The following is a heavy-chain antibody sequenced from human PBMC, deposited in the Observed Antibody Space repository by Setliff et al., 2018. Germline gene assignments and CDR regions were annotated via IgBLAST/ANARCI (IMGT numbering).Heavy chain of an antibody. CDR3: ARGTWGYFDY. J-gene: IGHJ4*02. V-gene: IGHV4-39*07. CDR2: IYYSGST. Sequence: PSETLSLTCTVSGGSISSSSYYWGWIRQPPGKGLEWIGSIYYSGSTYYNPSLKSRVTISVDTSKNQFSLKLSSVTAADTAVYYCARGTWGYFDYWGQGTLVTV. CDR1: GGSISSSSYY. D-gene: IGHD3-16*01.